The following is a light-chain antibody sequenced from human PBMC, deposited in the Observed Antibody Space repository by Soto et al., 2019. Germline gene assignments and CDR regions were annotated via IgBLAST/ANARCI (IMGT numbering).Light chain of an antibody. J-gene: IGLJ3*02. CDR1: SSNIGSNY. CDR2: RNN. CDR3: AAWDDSLSGWL. Sequence: QSVLTQPPSASGTTGQRVTISCSGSSSNIGSNYVYWYQQLPGTAPKLLIYRNNQRPSGVPDRFSGSKSGTSASLAISGLRSEDEADYYCAAWDDSLSGWLFGGGTQLTVL. V-gene: IGLV1-47*01.